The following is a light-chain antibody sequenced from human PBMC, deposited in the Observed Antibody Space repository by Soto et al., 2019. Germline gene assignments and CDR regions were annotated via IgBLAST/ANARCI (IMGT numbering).Light chain of an antibody. CDR1: QIVLHSSNNENS. Sequence: DVVMTQSPDSLAVSLGERATITCKSSQIVLHSSNNENSLAWYQQKAGQRPKLLIYRASTRESGVPDRISGSGSGTDFTLTISSLQAEDVAVYYCQQYYTAIAFGQGTRLEIK. V-gene: IGKV4-1*01. J-gene: IGKJ5*01. CDR3: QQYYTAIA. CDR2: RAS.